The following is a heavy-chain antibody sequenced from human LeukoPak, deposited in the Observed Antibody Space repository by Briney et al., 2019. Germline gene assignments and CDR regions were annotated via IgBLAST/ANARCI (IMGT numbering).Heavy chain of an antibody. D-gene: IGHD3-10*01. J-gene: IGHJ4*02. V-gene: IGHV4-39*02. CDR2: IYYSGTT. CDR3: AREVASSVEY. Sequence: SETLSLTCTVSGDSIKSTSYHWGWIRQPPGKGLEWIGSIYYSGTTYYNPSLISRLTISVDTSRNQFSLRLSSVTAADTAVYHCAREVASSVEYWGRGSLVAVSS. CDR1: GDSIKSTSYH.